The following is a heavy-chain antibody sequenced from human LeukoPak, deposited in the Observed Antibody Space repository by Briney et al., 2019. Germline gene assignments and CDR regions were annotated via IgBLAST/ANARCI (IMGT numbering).Heavy chain of an antibody. Sequence: GGSLRLSCAASGFTFSGSAMHWVRQASGKGLEWLGRIRSKANTYATAYAASVKGRFTISRDDSNNTAYLQMKSLKTEDTALYYCTRDSGTYNWFDPWGQGTLVTVSS. CDR2: IRSKANTYAT. CDR1: GFTFSGSA. V-gene: IGHV3-73*01. CDR3: TRDSGTYNWFDP. D-gene: IGHD1-26*01. J-gene: IGHJ5*02.